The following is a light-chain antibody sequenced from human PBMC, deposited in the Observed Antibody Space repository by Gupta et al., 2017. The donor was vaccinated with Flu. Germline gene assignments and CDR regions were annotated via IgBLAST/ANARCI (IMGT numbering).Light chain of an antibody. Sequence: FLSASVGDRVTITCRASHGISTYLAWYQQKAGKAPNILIYVASILQSGVPSRFSGSGSGTEFTLTISSLKAEDVATYYCQQVNDYPWTLGQGTKVEIK. V-gene: IGKV1-9*01. J-gene: IGKJ1*01. CDR1: HGISTY. CDR3: QQVNDYPWT. CDR2: VAS.